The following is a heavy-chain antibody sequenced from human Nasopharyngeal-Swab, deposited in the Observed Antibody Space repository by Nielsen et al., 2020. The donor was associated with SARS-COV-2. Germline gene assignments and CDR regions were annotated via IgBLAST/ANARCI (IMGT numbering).Heavy chain of an antibody. CDR1: GGSISDYH. J-gene: IGHJ6*03. Sequence: SETLSLTCSVSGGSISDYHWSWIRQPPGKGLEWIGYIYSNGGTNYNPSFKSRLTTSEDTSKNQFSLKLSSVTAEDTAVYYCARRGKDSYGYHYYYMDVWGKGATVTVSS. V-gene: IGHV4-59*08. CDR3: ARRGKDSYGYHYYYMDV. D-gene: IGHD5-18*01. CDR2: IYSNGGT.